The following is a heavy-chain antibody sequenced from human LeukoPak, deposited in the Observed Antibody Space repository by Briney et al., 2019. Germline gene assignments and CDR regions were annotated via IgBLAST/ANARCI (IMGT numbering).Heavy chain of an antibody. CDR1: GFTFSSYV. CDR3: ARPFSSDPHAFDI. D-gene: IGHD2-21*02. Sequence: PGGSLRLSCAASGFTFSSYVMHWVRQAPGKGLEWVAVIWYDGSNKYYADSVKGRFTISRDNSKNTLYLQMNSLRAEDTAVYYCARPFSSDPHAFDIWGQGTMVTVSS. CDR2: IWYDGSNK. V-gene: IGHV3-33*01. J-gene: IGHJ3*02.